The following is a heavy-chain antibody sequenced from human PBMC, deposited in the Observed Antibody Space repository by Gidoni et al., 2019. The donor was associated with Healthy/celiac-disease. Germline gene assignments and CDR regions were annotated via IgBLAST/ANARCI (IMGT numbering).Heavy chain of an antibody. CDR1: GFTFSSYE. CDR2: ISSSGSTI. Sequence: EVQLVESGGGLEQPGGSLRLSCAASGFTFSSYEMNWVRQAPGKGLEWVSYISSSGSTIYYADSVKGRFTISRDNAKNSLYLQMNSLRAEDTAVYYCARNRERWLQPFDYWGQGTLVTVSS. V-gene: IGHV3-48*03. J-gene: IGHJ4*02. D-gene: IGHD5-12*01. CDR3: ARNRERWLQPFDY.